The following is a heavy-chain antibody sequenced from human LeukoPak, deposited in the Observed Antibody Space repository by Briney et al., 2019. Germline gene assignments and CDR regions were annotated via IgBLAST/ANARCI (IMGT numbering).Heavy chain of an antibody. CDR2: VYTSGST. Sequence: PSETLSLTCTVSGDFISGSYWTWVRQPAGKGLEWIGRVYTSGSTNYNPSLKSRVTISVDTSKNQFSLKLSSVTAADTAVYYCARGGYCSSTSCHSDPEYYFDYWGQGTLVTVSS. CDR1: GDFISGSY. J-gene: IGHJ4*02. V-gene: IGHV4-4*07. D-gene: IGHD2-2*01. CDR3: ARGGYCSSTSCHSDPEYYFDY.